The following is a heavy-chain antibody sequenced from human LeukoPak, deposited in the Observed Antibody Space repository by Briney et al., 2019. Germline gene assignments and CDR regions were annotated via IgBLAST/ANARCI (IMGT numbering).Heavy chain of an antibody. J-gene: IGHJ6*03. CDR3: ARAAEGGYYYYYYYMDV. CDR2: MNPNSGNT. CDR1: GYTFTSYD. D-gene: IGHD1-26*01. V-gene: IGHV1-8*03. Sequence: GASVKVSCKASGYTFTSYDINWVRQATGQGLEWMGWMNPNSGNTGYAQKFQGRVTITRNTSISTAYMELSSLRSVDTAVYYCARAAEGGYYYYYYYMDVWGKGTTVTVSS.